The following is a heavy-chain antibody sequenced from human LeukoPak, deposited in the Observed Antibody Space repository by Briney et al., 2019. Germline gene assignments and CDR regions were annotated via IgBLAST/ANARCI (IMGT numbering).Heavy chain of an antibody. D-gene: IGHD5-12*01. Sequence: GGSLRLSCAASGFTFSSYGMPWVRQAPGKGLEWVAFIRYDGSNKYYADSVKGRFTISRDNSKNTLYLQMNSLRAEDTAVYYCAKAPNSGYDFDYWGQGTLVTVSS. V-gene: IGHV3-30*02. CDR3: AKAPNSGYDFDY. CDR1: GFTFSSYG. CDR2: IRYDGSNK. J-gene: IGHJ4*02.